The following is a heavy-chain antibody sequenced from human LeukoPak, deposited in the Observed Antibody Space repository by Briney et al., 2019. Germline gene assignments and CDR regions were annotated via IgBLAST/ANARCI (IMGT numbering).Heavy chain of an antibody. Sequence: GRSLRLSCAASGFTFSSYGMHWVRQAPGKGLEWVAVISYDGSNKYYADSVKGRFTISRDNSKNTLYLQMNSLRAEDTAVYYCAKDRDNPPYYFDYWGQGTLVTVSS. CDR3: AKDRDNPPYYFDY. V-gene: IGHV3-30*18. D-gene: IGHD1-1*01. CDR2: ISYDGSNK. J-gene: IGHJ4*02. CDR1: GFTFSSYG.